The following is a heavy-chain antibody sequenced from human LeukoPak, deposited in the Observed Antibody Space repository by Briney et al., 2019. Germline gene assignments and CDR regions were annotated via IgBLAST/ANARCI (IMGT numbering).Heavy chain of an antibody. CDR2: IKQDGSEK. CDR1: GFTVSSNY. J-gene: IGHJ6*02. Sequence: GGSLRLSCAASGFTVSSNYMSWVRQAPGKGLEWVANIKQDGSEKYYVDSVKGRFTISRDNAKNSLYLQMNSLRAEDTAVYYCAREWDDYYGMDVWGQGTTVTVSS. CDR3: AREWDDYYGMDV. V-gene: IGHV3-7*01. D-gene: IGHD1-26*01.